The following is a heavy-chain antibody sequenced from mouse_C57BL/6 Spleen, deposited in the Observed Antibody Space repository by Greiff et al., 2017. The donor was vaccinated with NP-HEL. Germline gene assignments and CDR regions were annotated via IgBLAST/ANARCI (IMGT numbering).Heavy chain of an antibody. CDR3: ASSQLGRGAMDY. D-gene: IGHD4-1*02. J-gene: IGHJ4*01. V-gene: IGHV2-6*01. CDR1: GFSLTRYG. Sequence: QVHVKQSGPGLVAPSQSLSITCTVSGFSLTRYGVDWVRQSPGQGLEWLGVIWGVGSTNYNSALKSRLSISQDNSKSQVFVKMNSLQTDDTAMYYWASSQLGRGAMDYWGQGTSVPVSS. CDR2: IWGVGST.